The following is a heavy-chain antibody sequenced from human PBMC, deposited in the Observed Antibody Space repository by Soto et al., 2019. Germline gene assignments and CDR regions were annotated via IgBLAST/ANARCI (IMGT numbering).Heavy chain of an antibody. V-gene: IGHV3-21*01. D-gene: IGHD2-15*01. J-gene: IGHJ6*02. CDR3: ARDCSGGSCYPGMDV. CDR1: GFTVSTNY. Sequence: GGSLRLSCAASGFTVSTNYINWVRQAPGKRLEWLSSISSSGYIFSTDSVRGRFTISRDNAKNSVYLQINSLRAEDTAVYFCARDCSGGSCYPGMDVWGQGTTVTVSS. CDR2: ISSSGYI.